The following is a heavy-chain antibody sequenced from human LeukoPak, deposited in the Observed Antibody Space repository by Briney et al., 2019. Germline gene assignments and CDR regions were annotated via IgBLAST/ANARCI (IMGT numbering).Heavy chain of an antibody. D-gene: IGHD4-17*01. CDR3: AREELYGDYVADYFDY. J-gene: IGHJ4*02. CDR1: GGTFSSYA. V-gene: IGHV1-69*04. CDR2: IIPTLGIA. Sequence: SVKVSCKASGGTFSSYAISWVRQAPGQGLEWMGRIIPTLGIANYAQKFQGRVTITADKSTSTAYMELSSLRSEDTAVYYCAREELYGDYVADYFDYWGQGTLVTVSS.